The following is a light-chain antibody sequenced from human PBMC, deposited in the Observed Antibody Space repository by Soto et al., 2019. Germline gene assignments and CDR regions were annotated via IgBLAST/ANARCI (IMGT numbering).Light chain of an antibody. CDR2: GAY. CDR3: QHYNNRRYT. Sequence: EIVMTKSPATLSVSPRERATLSCRASQSCLTNLAWYQQLPGQAPRLLIYGAYTWATGIPARFSGTGSGPEYALTISSLKSEDFAVDYCQHYNNRRYTFGQGNKLDIK. J-gene: IGKJ2*01. CDR1: QSCLTN. V-gene: IGKV3-15*01.